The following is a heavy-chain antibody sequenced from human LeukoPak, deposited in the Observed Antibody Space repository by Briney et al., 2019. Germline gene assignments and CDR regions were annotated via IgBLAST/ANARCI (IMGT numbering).Heavy chain of an antibody. CDR2: ISAYNGNT. D-gene: IGHD5-12*01. J-gene: IGHJ4*02. V-gene: IGHV1-18*04. CDR3: ARKFYGGYEDY. Sequence: ASVKVSCKASGYTFTSYGISWVRQAPGQELEWMGWISAYNGNTNYAQKLQGKVTMTTDTSTSTAYMELRSLRSDDTAVYYCARKFYGGYEDYWGQGTLVTVSS. CDR1: GYTFTSYG.